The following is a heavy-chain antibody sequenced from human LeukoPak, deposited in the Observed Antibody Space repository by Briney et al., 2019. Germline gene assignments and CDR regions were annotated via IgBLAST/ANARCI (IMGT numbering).Heavy chain of an antibody. D-gene: IGHD2-15*01. CDR3: ARAPLGYCSGGSCYGYYYYYMDV. V-gene: IGHV4-59*01. CDR2: IYYSGST. J-gene: IGHJ6*03. Sequence: SETLSLTCTVSGGSISSYYWSWVRQPPGKGLEWVGYIYYSGSTNYNPSLKSRVTIPVDTSKNQFSLQLSSVTAADTAVYYCARAPLGYCSGGSCYGYYYYYMDVWGKGTTVTVSS. CDR1: GGSISSYY.